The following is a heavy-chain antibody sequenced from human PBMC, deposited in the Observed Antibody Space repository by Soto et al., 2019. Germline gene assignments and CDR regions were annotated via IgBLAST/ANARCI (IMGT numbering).Heavy chain of an antibody. V-gene: IGHV4-59*01. CDR1: GGSISSYY. Sequence: QVQLQESGPGLVNPSETLSVTCTVSGGSISSYYWSWIRQPPGKGLDWNGYIYYSGSTNYNPSLKSRVMISVDTSKNQCTLKLSSVNAAETAVYYCARGWGGAFDIWGQGTIVTVSS. CDR3: ARGWGGAFDI. D-gene: IGHD3-10*01. J-gene: IGHJ3*02. CDR2: IYYSGST.